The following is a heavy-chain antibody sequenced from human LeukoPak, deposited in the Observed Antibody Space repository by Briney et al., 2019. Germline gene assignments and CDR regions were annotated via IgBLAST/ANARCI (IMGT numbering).Heavy chain of an antibody. V-gene: IGHV3-30-3*01. CDR3: ASDREYMAVAGEIDY. Sequence: TGGSLRLSCTASGFTFSNYAMHWVRQAPGKGLQWVAIISYDGDKKEYTDSVKGRLTISRDNSKNTLSLQMNSLRAEDTALYYCASDREYMAVAGEIDYWGQGTLVTVSS. J-gene: IGHJ4*02. CDR1: GFTFSNYA. D-gene: IGHD6-19*01. CDR2: ISYDGDKK.